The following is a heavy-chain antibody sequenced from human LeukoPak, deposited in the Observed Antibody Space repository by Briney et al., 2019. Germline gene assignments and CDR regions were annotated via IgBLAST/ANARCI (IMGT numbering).Heavy chain of an antibody. CDR2: ISAYNGNT. J-gene: IGHJ4*02. V-gene: IGHV1-18*01. CDR3: AILWQRLRVGDY. Sequence: ASVKVSCKASGYTFTSYGISWVRQAPGQGLEWMGWISAYNGNTNYAQKLQGRVTMTTDTSTSTAYMELRSLRSDDTAVYYCAILWQRLRVGDYWGQGTLVTVTS. CDR1: GYTFTSYG. D-gene: IGHD2-21*01.